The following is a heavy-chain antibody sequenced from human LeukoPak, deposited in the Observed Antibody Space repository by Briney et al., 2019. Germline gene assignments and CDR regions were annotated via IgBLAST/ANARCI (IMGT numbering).Heavy chain of an antibody. V-gene: IGHV3-23*01. D-gene: IGHD2-15*01. CDR3: ARKIVVVVAATDYYGMDV. Sequence: GGSLRLSCAASGFTYSSYAMSWVRQAPGKGLEWVSAISGSGGSTYYADSVKGRFTISRDNAKNSLYLQMNSLRAEDTAVYYCARKIVVVVAATDYYGMDVWGQGTTVTVSS. CDR2: ISGSGGST. CDR1: GFTYSSYA. J-gene: IGHJ6*02.